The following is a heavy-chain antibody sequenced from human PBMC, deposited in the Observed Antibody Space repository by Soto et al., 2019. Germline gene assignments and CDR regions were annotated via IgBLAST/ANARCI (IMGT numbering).Heavy chain of an antibody. CDR3: ARRYGDCFDY. D-gene: IGHD4-17*01. V-gene: IGHV4-59*08. CDR2: IYYSGST. J-gene: IGHJ4*02. CDR1: GGSISSYY. Sequence: SETLSLTCTVSGGSISSYYWSWIRQPPGKGLEWIGYIYYSGSTNYNPSLKSRVTISVDTSKNQFSLKLSSVTAADTAVYYCARRYGDCFDYWGQGSLVTVSS.